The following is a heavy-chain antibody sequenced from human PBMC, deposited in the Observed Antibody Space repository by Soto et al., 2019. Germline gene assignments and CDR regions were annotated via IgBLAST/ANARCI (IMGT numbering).Heavy chain of an antibody. J-gene: IGHJ3*02. V-gene: IGHV4-59*01. D-gene: IGHD3-16*01. CDR1: GGSINSYY. CDR3: GKDAGGRGNGAFDI. CDR2: IYYSGST. Sequence: SETLSLTCTVSGGSINSYYWSWIRQPPGKGLEWIGYIYYSGSTKYNPSLKSRVTISKDTSKNQISLKLSSVTAADTAMYYCGKDAGGRGNGAFDIWGQGTMVTV.